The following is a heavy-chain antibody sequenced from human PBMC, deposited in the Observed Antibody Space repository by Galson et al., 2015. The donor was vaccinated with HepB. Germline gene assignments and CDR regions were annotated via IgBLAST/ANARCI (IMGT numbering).Heavy chain of an antibody. Sequence: SLRLSCEASGFTFSSYGMHWVRQAPGKGLEWVAVISYDGSNKYYADSVKGRFTIYRDNSKNTLYLQMNSLRAEDTAVYYCAKEKLLWYYYGMDVWGQGTTVTVSS. V-gene: IGHV3-30*18. CDR1: GFTFSSYG. J-gene: IGHJ6*02. CDR2: ISYDGSNK. CDR3: AKEKLLWYYYGMDV. D-gene: IGHD3-10*01.